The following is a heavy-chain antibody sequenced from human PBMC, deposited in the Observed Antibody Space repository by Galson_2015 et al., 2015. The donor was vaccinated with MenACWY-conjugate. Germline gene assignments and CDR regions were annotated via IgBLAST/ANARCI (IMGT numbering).Heavy chain of an antibody. J-gene: IGHJ6*04. CDR2: ISNDGSST. CDR1: GFNLSSYW. D-gene: IGHD2-2*01. CDR3: ATYCSTTRCYKAAGDV. V-gene: IGHV3-74*01. Sequence: SLRLSCAAYGFNLSSYWMHWVRQAPGKGLVWVSHISNDGSSTRYADSVKGRFTISRDNAKNTVYLQVHSLRAEDTGLYYCATYCSTTRCYKAAGDVWGKGTTVTVSS.